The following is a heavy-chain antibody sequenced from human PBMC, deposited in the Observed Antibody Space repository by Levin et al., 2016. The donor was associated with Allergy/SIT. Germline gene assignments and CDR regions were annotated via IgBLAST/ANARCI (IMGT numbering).Heavy chain of an antibody. CDR2: INPNSGVT. J-gene: IGHJ3*02. CDR3: ARSRYSGYDYGAFDM. V-gene: IGHV1-2*02. Sequence: WVRQAPGQGLEWMGWINPNSGVTTYAQKFQGRVTMTRDTSISTAYMELSRLRSDDTAVYSCARSRYSGYDYGAFDMWGQGTMVTVSS. D-gene: IGHD5-12*01.